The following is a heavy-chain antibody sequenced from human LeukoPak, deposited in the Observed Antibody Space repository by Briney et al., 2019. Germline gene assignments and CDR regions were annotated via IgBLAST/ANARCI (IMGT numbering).Heavy chain of an antibody. CDR1: GYTFTSYD. V-gene: IGHV1-8*02. D-gene: IGHD6-19*01. CDR2: MNPNSGNT. J-gene: IGHJ4*02. Sequence: ASVKVSCKASGYTFTSYDINWVRQATGQGLEWMGWMNPNSGNTGYAQKLQGRVTMTTDTSTSTAYMELRSLRSDDTAVYYCARAPGYSSGWPPDYWGQGTLVTVSS. CDR3: ARAPGYSSGWPPDY.